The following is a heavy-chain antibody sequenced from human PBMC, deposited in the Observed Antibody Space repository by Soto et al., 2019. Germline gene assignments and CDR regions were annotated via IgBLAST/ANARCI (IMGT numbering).Heavy chain of an antibody. J-gene: IGHJ3*02. V-gene: IGHV4-31*03. CDR1: GGSISSGGYY. CDR2: IYYSGST. CDR3: ASLRTWSDAFDI. D-gene: IGHD3-3*01. Sequence: QVQLQESGPGLVKPSQTLSLTCTVSGGSISSGGYYWSWIRQHPGKGLEWIGYIYYSGSTYYNPSLTSRVTIAVDTSKNQFSLKLSSVTAADTAVYYCASLRTWSDAFDIWGQGTMVTVSS.